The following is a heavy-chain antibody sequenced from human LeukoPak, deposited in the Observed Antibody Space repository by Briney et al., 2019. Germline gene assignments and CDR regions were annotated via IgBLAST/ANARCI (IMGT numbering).Heavy chain of an antibody. V-gene: IGHV3-20*04. CDR1: GFTFDDYA. J-gene: IGHJ4*02. Sequence: GGSLRLSCAASGFTFDDYAMHWVRQAPGKGLEWVSGINWNGGSTGYADSVKGRFTISRDNAKNSLYLQMNSLRAEDTALYYCARDYPGIYYFDYWGQGTLVTVSS. D-gene: IGHD3-3*02. CDR3: ARDYPGIYYFDY. CDR2: INWNGGST.